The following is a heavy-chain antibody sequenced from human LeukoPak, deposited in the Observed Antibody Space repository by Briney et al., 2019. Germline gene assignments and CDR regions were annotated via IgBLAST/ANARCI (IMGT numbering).Heavy chain of an antibody. J-gene: IGHJ4*02. D-gene: IGHD6-13*01. Sequence: SETLSLTCTVSGGSISSYYWSWIRQPPGKGLEWIGYIYYSGSTNYNPSLKSRVTISVDTSKNQFSLKLSSVTAADTAVYYCATGGYSSSWYYLDYWGQGTLVTVSS. V-gene: IGHV4-59*08. CDR3: ATGGYSSSWYYLDY. CDR2: IYYSGST. CDR1: GGSISSYY.